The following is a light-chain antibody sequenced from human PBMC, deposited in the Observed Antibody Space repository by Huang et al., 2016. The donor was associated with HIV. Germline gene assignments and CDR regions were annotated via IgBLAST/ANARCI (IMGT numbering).Light chain of an antibody. J-gene: IGKJ3*01. CDR2: AAY. CDR3: QQLNTYPRGFT. V-gene: IGKV1-9*01. CDR1: QGISSY. Sequence: IQLTQSPSSLSASVGDRVTITCRASQGISSYLAWYQQRPGKAPKLLIYAAYTLQSGVPARFSGSGSGTNFTLTISSLQPEDFATYYCQQLNTYPRGFTFGPGTKVDIK.